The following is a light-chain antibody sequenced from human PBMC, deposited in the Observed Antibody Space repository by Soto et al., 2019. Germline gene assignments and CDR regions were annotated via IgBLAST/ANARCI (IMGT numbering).Light chain of an antibody. CDR3: SSSTTSSTRV. CDR2: EVT. V-gene: IGLV2-14*01. CDR1: SSDVGIYNY. J-gene: IGLJ1*01. Sequence: QSVLTQPASVSGSPGQSIAISSPGSSSDVGIYNYVSWYQQHPGKVPKLIIYEVTNRPSGVSNRFSGSKSGNTASLPISGLQAEDEADYYCSSSTTSSTRVFGTGTKVTVL.